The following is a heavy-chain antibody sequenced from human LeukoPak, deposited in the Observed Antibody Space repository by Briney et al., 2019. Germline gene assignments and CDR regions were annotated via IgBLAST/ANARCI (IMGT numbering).Heavy chain of an antibody. Sequence: GASVKVSCKASGYTFTGYYMHWVRQAPGQGLEWMGWINPNGGSTNYAQKFQGRVTMTRDTSISTAYMELSRLRSDDTAVYYCAFGIAAAGTVLSNWFDPWGQGTLVTVSS. J-gene: IGHJ5*02. V-gene: IGHV1-2*02. D-gene: IGHD6-13*01. CDR3: AFGIAAAGTVLSNWFDP. CDR1: GYTFTGYY. CDR2: INPNGGST.